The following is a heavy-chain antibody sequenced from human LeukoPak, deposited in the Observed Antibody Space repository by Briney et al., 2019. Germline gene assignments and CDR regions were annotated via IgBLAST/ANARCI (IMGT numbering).Heavy chain of an antibody. V-gene: IGHV4-4*07. Sequence: SETLSLTCTVSGGSISSYYWSWIRQPAGKGLEWIGRIYTSGSTNYNPSLKSRVTMSVDTSKNQFSLKLSSVTAADTAVYYCARDGGRRVEYSSSSSYYYYMDVWGKGTTVTVSS. J-gene: IGHJ6*03. D-gene: IGHD6-6*01. CDR3: ARDGGRRVEYSSSSSYYYYMDV. CDR1: GGSISSYY. CDR2: IYTSGST.